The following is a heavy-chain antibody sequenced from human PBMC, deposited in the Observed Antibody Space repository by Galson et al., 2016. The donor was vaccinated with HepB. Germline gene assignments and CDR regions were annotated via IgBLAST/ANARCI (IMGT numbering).Heavy chain of an antibody. CDR3: ATGFCTRSGCFFNY. CDR2: FHPADGET. V-gene: IGHV1-24*01. D-gene: IGHD2-8*01. J-gene: IGHJ4*02. Sequence: SVKVSCKVSGYILSKMSMHWVRQAPGKGLEWMGGFHPADGETIYAQKFQGRVTVTEDISTDIAYMELRSLRSEDTAVYYCATGFCTRSGCFFNYWGQGTLVTVSS. CDR1: GYILSKMS.